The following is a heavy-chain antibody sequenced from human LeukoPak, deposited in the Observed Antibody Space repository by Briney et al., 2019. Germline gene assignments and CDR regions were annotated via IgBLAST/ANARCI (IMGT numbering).Heavy chain of an antibody. CDR1: GGSINNYY. J-gene: IGHJ4*02. CDR2: IYYTGNT. Sequence: SETLSLTCTVSGGSINNYYWNWIRQPPGKGLEWIGYIYYTGNTNYNPSLKSRVTISVDTSKNQFSLTLTSVTAADTALYYCTRELAGTTVEDWGQGTLVTVSS. CDR3: TRELAGTTVED. D-gene: IGHD1-1*01. V-gene: IGHV4-59*12.